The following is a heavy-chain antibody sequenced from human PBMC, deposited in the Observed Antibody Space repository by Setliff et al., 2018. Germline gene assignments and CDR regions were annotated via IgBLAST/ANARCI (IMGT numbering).Heavy chain of an antibody. D-gene: IGHD3-10*01. CDR3: ARDPGFRSGTWSLDL. CDR1: GDSISSSSYH. CDR2: IYYNGDT. J-gene: IGHJ5*02. Sequence: SETLSLTCSLSGDSISSSSYHWGWIRQSPGKGLEWIGNIYYNGDTNRNPSLKSRVTVSVDTSRDQFSLSLSSVTAADTAIYYCARDPGFRSGTWSLDLWGQGTQVTVSS. V-gene: IGHV4-39*07.